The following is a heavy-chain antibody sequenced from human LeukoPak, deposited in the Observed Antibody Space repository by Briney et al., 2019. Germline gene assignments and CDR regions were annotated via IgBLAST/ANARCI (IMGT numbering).Heavy chain of an antibody. CDR3: AKKPLGDQPLDY. D-gene: IGHD3-16*01. V-gene: IGHV3-23*01. Sequence: PGGSLRLSCVASGFTFSSYAMTWVRQAPGKGLEWVSVIGSGDTYYADSVKGRFTISGDNSKNTLYLQMNSLGADDTAVYYCAKKPLGDQPLDYWGQGTLVTVSS. J-gene: IGHJ4*02. CDR2: IGSGDT. CDR1: GFTFSSYA.